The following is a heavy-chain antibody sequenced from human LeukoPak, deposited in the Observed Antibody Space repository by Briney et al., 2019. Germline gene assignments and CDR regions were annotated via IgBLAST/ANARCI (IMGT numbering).Heavy chain of an antibody. CDR2: IYYSGST. D-gene: IGHD3-9*01. J-gene: IGHJ5*02. CDR1: GGSISSSSYY. V-gene: IGHV4-39*01. Sequence: PSETLSLTCTVSGGSISSSSYYWGWIRQPPGKGLEWIGSIYYSGSTYYNPSLKSRVTISVDTSKNQFSLKLSSVTAADTAVYYCARRPYYDILTAYPLRRGGNWFDPWGQGTLVTVSS. CDR3: ARRPYYDILTAYPLRRGGNWFDP.